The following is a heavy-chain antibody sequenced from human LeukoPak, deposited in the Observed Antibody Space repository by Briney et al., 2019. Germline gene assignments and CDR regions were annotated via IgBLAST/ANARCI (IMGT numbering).Heavy chain of an antibody. CDR3: ARGNPIAVAVHDAFDI. J-gene: IGHJ3*02. V-gene: IGHV1-46*01. CDR1: GYTFTSYY. D-gene: IGHD6-19*01. Sequence: ASVKVSCTASGYTFTSYYMHWVRQAPGQGLEWMGIINPSGGSTSYAQKFQGRVTMTRDTSTSTVYMELSSLRSEDTAVYYCARGNPIAVAVHDAFDIWGQGTMVTVSS. CDR2: INPSGGST.